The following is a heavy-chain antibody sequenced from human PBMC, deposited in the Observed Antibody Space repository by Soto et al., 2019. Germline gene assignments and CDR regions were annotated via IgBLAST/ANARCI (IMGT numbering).Heavy chain of an antibody. J-gene: IGHJ4*02. CDR1: GFIFSDYY. V-gene: IGHV3-72*01. CDR3: AREASFGLAIYFDF. CDR2: SRNRAHSYTT. D-gene: IGHD3-3*01. Sequence: GGSLRLPCAASGFIFSDYYMDWVRQAPGKGLEWVGRSRNRAHSYTTEYAAAVKGRFTISRDDSKNSLYLQMNSLKTEDTAVYYCAREASFGLAIYFDFWGQGTPVTVSS.